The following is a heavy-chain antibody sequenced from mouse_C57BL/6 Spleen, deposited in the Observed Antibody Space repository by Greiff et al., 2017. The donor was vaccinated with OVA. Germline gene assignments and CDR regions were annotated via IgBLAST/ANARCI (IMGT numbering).Heavy chain of an antibody. V-gene: IGHV1-15*01. CDR3: TRTDYYAMDY. Sequence: QVHVKQSGAELVRPGASVTLSCKASGYTFTDYEMHWVKQTPVHGLEWIGAIDPETGGTAYNQKFKGKAILTADKSSSAAYMELRSLTSEDSAVYYCTRTDYYAMDYWGQGTSVTVSS. CDR1: GYTFTDYE. CDR2: IDPETGGT. J-gene: IGHJ4*01.